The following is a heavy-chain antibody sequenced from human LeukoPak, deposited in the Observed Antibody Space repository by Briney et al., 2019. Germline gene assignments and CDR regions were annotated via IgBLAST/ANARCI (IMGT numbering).Heavy chain of an antibody. CDR1: GGSISSYY. J-gene: IGHJ3*02. Sequence: SETLSLTCTVSGGSISSYYWSWIRQPPGKGLEWIGYIYYSGSTNYKPSLKSRVTISLDTSKNQFSLKLSSVTAAGTAVYYCARDLRRDAFDIWGQGTMVTVSS. D-gene: IGHD4-17*01. V-gene: IGHV4-59*12. CDR2: IYYSGST. CDR3: ARDLRRDAFDI.